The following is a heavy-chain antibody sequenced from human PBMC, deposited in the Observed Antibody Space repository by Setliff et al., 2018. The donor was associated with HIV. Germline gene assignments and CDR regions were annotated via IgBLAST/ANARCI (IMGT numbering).Heavy chain of an antibody. CDR1: GFNFNNYA. V-gene: IGHV3-30-3*01. Sequence: LSLSCAASGFNFNNYAMHWVRQAPGKGLEWVAVISYDGSNKYYADSVKGRFTISRDNSKNTLYLQMSILRPEDTAVYYCARDGAALSSAVNLDYWGQGTLVTVSS. CDR3: ARDGAALSSAVNLDY. CDR2: ISYDGSNK. D-gene: IGHD6-19*01. J-gene: IGHJ4*02.